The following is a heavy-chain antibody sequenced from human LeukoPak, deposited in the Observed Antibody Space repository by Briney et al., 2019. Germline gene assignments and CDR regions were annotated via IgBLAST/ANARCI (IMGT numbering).Heavy chain of an antibody. D-gene: IGHD2-2*01. J-gene: IGHJ6*03. CDR1: GGSISSGGYY. V-gene: IGHV4-31*03. CDR2: IYYSGST. CDR3: ARSYCSSTSCSPYYYYYMDV. Sequence: SETLSLTCTVPGGSISSGGYYWSWIRQHPGKDLEWIGYIYYSGSTYYNPSLKSRVTISVDTSKNQFSLKLSSVTAADTAVYYCARSYCSSTSCSPYYYYYMDVWGKGTTVTVSS.